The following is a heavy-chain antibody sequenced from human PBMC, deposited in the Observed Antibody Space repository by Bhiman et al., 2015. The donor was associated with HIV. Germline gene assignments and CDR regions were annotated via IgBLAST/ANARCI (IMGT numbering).Heavy chain of an antibody. CDR1: GFTFTNAW. J-gene: IGHJ5*02. V-gene: IGHV3-15*01. CDR2: IKSKADGGTT. D-gene: IGHD4-17*01. Sequence: EMQLAESGGGLVKPGGSLRLSCAASGFTFTNAWMSWVRQAPGKGLEWVGRIKSKADGGTTDYAAPVKGRFTISRDDSKNTLFLHMNSLKNEDTAVYYCARADFGDYPRWFDLWGREPWSPCPQ. CDR3: ARADFGDYPRWFDL.